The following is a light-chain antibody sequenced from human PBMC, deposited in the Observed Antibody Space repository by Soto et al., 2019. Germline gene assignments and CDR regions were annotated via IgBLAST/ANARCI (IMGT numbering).Light chain of an antibody. CDR3: QQYGSSPFT. Sequence: EIVLTQSPGTLSLSPGERATLSSRASQSVSSSYLAWYQQKPGQAPRLLFYGASSRATGIPDRFSGSGSGTDFTLTISRLEPEDFAVYYCQQYGSSPFTFGPGTKVDIK. CDR2: GAS. V-gene: IGKV3-20*01. CDR1: QSVSSSY. J-gene: IGKJ3*01.